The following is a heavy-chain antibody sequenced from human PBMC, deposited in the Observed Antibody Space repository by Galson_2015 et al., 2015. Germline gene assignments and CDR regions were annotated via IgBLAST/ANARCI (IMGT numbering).Heavy chain of an antibody. J-gene: IGHJ6*02. D-gene: IGHD2-2*01. Sequence: CKASGGTFSSYAISWVRQAPGQGLEWMGGIIPIFGTANYAQKFQGRVTITADESTSTAYMELSSLRSEDTAVYYCARGIVPAAVGTNDYYYYYGMDVWGQGTTVTVSS. CDR2: IIPIFGTA. CDR3: ARGIVPAAVGTNDYYYYYGMDV. CDR1: GGTFSSYA. V-gene: IGHV1-69*01.